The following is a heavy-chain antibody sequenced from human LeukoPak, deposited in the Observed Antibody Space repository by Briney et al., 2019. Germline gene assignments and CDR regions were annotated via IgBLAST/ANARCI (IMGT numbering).Heavy chain of an antibody. CDR1: GFTFSSYG. J-gene: IGHJ5*02. CDR2: IRYDGSNK. D-gene: IGHD6-13*01. Sequence: GGSLRLSCAASGFTFSSYGMHWVRQAPGKGLEWVAFIRYDGSNKYYADSVKGRFTISRDNPKNTLYLQMNSLRAEDTAVYYCAKDGLRSSSWANWFDPWGQGTLVTVSS. CDR3: AKDGLRSSSWANWFDP. V-gene: IGHV3-30*02.